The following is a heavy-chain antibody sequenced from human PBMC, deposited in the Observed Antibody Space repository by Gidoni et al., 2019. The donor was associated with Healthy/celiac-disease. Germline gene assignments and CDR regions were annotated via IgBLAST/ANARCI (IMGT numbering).Heavy chain of an antibody. CDR3: ASNWGWGGWFDP. CDR2: IYYSGST. CDR1: GGSISSSSYY. D-gene: IGHD7-27*01. Sequence: QLQLQESGPGLVKPSETLSLTCTVSGGSISSSSYYWGWIRQPPGKGLEWIGSIYYSGSTYYNPSLKSRVTISVDTSKNQFSLKLSSVTAADTAVYYCASNWGWGGWFDPGGQGTLVTVSS. J-gene: IGHJ5*02. V-gene: IGHV4-39*01.